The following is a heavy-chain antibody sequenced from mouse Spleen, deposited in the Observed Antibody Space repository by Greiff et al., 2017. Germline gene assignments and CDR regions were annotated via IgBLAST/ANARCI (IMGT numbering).Heavy chain of an antibody. CDR3: AREDGYYARYFDV. CDR2: IYPGDGDT. D-gene: IGHD2-3*01. Sequence: VQLQQSGPELVKPGASVKISCKASGYAFSSSWMNWVKQRPGKGLEWIGRIYPGDGDTNYNGKFKGKATLTADKSSSTAYMQLSSLTSEDSAVYFCAREDGYYARYFDVWGTGTTVTVSS. J-gene: IGHJ1*03. V-gene: IGHV1-82*01. CDR1: GYAFSSSW.